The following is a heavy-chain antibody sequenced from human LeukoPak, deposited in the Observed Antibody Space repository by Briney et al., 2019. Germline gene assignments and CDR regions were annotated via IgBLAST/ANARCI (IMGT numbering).Heavy chain of an antibody. Sequence: GALRLSCAASGFTFSSYGMHWVRQAPGKGLEWVVFIRYDGSNKYYADSVKGRFTISRDNSKNTLYLQMNSLRAEDTAVYYCAKTPLIVVVPAAMGLVDYWGQGTLVTVSS. CDR3: AKTPLIVVVPAAMGLVDY. CDR1: GFTFSSYG. D-gene: IGHD2-2*01. V-gene: IGHV3-30*02. J-gene: IGHJ4*02. CDR2: IRYDGSNK.